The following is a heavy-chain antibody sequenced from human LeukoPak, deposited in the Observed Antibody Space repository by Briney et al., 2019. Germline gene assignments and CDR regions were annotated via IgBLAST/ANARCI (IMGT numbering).Heavy chain of an antibody. J-gene: IGHJ4*02. CDR3: AKTRGYTYDPNDY. V-gene: IGHV3-15*07. Sequence: PGGSLRLSCAASGFTFSNAWMNWVRQAPGKGLEWVGRIKSKTDGGTTDYAAPVKGRFTISRDDSKNTLYLQMNSLRAEDTAVYYCAKTRGYTYDPNDYWGQGTLVTVSS. CDR2: IKSKTDGGTT. D-gene: IGHD5-18*01. CDR1: GFTFSNAW.